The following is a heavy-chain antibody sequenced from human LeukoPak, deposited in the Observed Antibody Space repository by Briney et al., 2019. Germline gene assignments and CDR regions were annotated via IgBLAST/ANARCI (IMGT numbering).Heavy chain of an antibody. Sequence: GASVKVSCKASGYTFTSYYMHWVRQAPGQGLEWMGWINPNSGGTNYAQKFQGRVTMTSDTSISTAYMELSRLRSDDTAVYYCARVEWYDSSGLPYNWGQGTLVTVSS. CDR2: INPNSGGT. V-gene: IGHV1-2*02. CDR1: GYTFTSYY. J-gene: IGHJ4*02. CDR3: ARVEWYDSSGLPYN. D-gene: IGHD3-22*01.